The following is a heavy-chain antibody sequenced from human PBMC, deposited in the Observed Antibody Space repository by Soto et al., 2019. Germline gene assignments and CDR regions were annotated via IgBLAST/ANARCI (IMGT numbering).Heavy chain of an antibody. CDR3: ARADYSGYDYVWFDP. V-gene: IGHV4-59*01. D-gene: IGHD5-12*01. Sequence: SETLSLTCTVSGGSISSYYWSWIRQPPGKGLEWIGYIYYSGSTNYNPSLKSRVTISVDTSKNQFSLKLSSVTAADTAVYYCARADYSGYDYVWFDPWGQGTLVTVSS. J-gene: IGHJ5*02. CDR2: IYYSGST. CDR1: GGSISSYY.